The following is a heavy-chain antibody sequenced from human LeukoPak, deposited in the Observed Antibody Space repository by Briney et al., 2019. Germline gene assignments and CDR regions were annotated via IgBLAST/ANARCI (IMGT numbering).Heavy chain of an antibody. CDR1: GGTFSSYA. V-gene: IGHV1-69*04. CDR3: ARDLTTMVRGVSSNWFDP. D-gene: IGHD3-10*01. CDR2: IIPILGIA. J-gene: IGHJ5*02. Sequence: SVKVSCKASGGTFSSYAISWVRQAPGQGLEWMGRIIPILGIANYAQKFQGRVTITADKSTSTAYMELSSLRSEDTAVYYCARDLTTMVRGVSSNWFDPWGQGTLVTVSS.